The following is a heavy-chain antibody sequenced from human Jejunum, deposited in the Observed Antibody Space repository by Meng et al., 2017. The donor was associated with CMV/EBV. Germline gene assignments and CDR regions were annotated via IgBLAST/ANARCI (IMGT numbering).Heavy chain of an antibody. V-gene: IGHV3-23*01. J-gene: IGHJ4*02. CDR1: GFTFSNYA. CDR2: ITDGGHRT. D-gene: IGHD6-25*01. Sequence: SCAASGFTFSNYAMSWVRQAPGQGWEWVSAITDGGHRTYYGNSVKGRFTISRDNSKNTLHLEMHSLRVEDTAVYYCAKEAGPPYFDCWGQGTLVTVSS. CDR3: AKEAGPPYFDC.